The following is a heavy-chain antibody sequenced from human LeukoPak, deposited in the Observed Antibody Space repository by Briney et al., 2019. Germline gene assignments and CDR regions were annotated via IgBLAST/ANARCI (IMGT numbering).Heavy chain of an antibody. J-gene: IGHJ4*02. CDR2: IYYSGST. V-gene: IGHV4-39*01. CDR3: ARLRVDYYDSSGYHYESSLDY. Sequence: SETLSLTCTVSGGSISSSSYYWGWIRQPPGKGLEWIGSIYYSGSTYYNPSLKSRVTISVDTSKNQFSLKLSSVTAADTAVYYCARLRVDYYDSSGYHYESSLDYWGQGTLVTVSS. D-gene: IGHD3-22*01. CDR1: GGSISSSSYY.